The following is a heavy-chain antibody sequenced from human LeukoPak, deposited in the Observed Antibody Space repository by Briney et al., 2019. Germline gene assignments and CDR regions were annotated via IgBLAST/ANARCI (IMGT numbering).Heavy chain of an antibody. CDR2: IWYDGGKK. D-gene: IGHD5-24*01. Sequence: GGSLRLSCAASGFTFSSHGMHWVRQAPGKGLEWVAVIWYDGGKKYYANTVKGRLTISRDNSKNTLFLQMNSLRAEDTAVYYCARGATIWYGMDVWGQGTRSPSP. CDR1: GFTFSSHG. J-gene: IGHJ6*02. V-gene: IGHV3-33*01. CDR3: ARGATIWYGMDV.